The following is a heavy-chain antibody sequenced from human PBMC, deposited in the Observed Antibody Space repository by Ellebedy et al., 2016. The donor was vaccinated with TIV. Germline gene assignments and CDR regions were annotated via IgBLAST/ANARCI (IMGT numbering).Heavy chain of an antibody. Sequence: SETLSLTCTVSGGSISSSSYYWGWIRQPPGKGLEWIGSIYYSGSTYYNPSLKSRVTISVDTSKNQFSLKLSSVTAADTAVYYCARFNGDYIWMDVWGQGTTVTVSS. J-gene: IGHJ6*02. CDR2: IYYSGST. CDR1: GGSISSSSYY. CDR3: ARFNGDYIWMDV. V-gene: IGHV4-39*07. D-gene: IGHD4-17*01.